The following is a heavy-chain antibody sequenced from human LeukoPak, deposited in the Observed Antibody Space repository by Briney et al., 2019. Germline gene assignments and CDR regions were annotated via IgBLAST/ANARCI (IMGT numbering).Heavy chain of an antibody. V-gene: IGHV3-30*04. CDR1: GFSFTSYN. Sequence: GTSMRLSCAASGFSFTSYNFHWVRQAPGKGLEWVAVISFDGVNTFYADSVKGRFTISRDNSNNTVYLQMNNLRPEDTAVFYCARGQGYESYYYMDVWGKGTTVSVSS. CDR2: ISFDGVNT. CDR3: ARGQGYESYYYMDV. J-gene: IGHJ6*03. D-gene: IGHD2-2*01.